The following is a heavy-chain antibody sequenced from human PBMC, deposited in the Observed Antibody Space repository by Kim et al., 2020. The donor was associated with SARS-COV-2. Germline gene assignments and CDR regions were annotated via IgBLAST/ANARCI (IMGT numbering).Heavy chain of an antibody. CDR3: AKDIATLWDSSSRGGGYGSGWPGY. CDR1: GFTFDDYA. CDR2: ISGDGGST. J-gene: IGHJ4*02. Sequence: GGSLRLSCAASGFTFDDYAMHWVRQAPGKGLEWVSLISGDGGSTYYADSVKGRFTISRDNSKNSLYLQMNSLRTEDTALYYCAKDIATLWDSSSRGGGYGSGWPGYWGQGTLVTVSS. D-gene: IGHD6-19*01. V-gene: IGHV3-43*02.